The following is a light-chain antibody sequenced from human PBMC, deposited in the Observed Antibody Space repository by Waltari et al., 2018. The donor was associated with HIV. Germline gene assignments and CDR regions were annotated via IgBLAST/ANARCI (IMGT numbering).Light chain of an antibody. CDR2: DNT. V-gene: IGLV1-40*01. CDR3: QSFDSDLRGVV. CDR1: SSTIRAHYA. J-gene: IGLJ2*01. Sequence: QSVLAQPPSVSGALGQRSSIPCNGTSSTIRAHYAVTWYRHLPGQAPKLLLFDNTNRSAGVPDRFSGSKSGTSVSLAITGLQSEDEAEYFCQSFDSDLRGVVFGGGTKLTV.